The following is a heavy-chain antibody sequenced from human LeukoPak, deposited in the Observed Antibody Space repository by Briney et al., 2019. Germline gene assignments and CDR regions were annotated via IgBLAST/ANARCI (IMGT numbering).Heavy chain of an antibody. J-gene: IGHJ4*02. CDR2: IWYDGSNK. Sequence: GGSLRLSCAASGFTFSSYGMHWVRQARGKGLEWVAVIWYDGSNKYYADSVKGRFTISRHNSKNTLYLQMNSLRAEDTAVYYCARTQGRFYGSGSYQGFDYWGQGTLVTVSS. CDR1: GFTFSSYG. CDR3: ARTQGRFYGSGSYQGFDY. V-gene: IGHV3-33*08. D-gene: IGHD3-10*01.